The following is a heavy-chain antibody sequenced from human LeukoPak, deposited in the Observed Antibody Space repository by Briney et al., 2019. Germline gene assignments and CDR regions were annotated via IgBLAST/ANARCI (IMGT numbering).Heavy chain of an antibody. J-gene: IGHJ1*01. V-gene: IGHV3-15*01. D-gene: IGHD2-2*01. CDR2: IKSKTDGGTT. CDR3: TTVGYQLRNEYLQH. CDR1: GFTLSYAW. Sequence: PGGSLRLSCAASGFTLSYAWMSWVRPPPGRGLEWVGRIKSKTDGGTTDYGAIVKGRFTISGDDSKNTLYLQMNSLKTKRTAVYYCTTVGYQLRNEYLQHWGQGTLVTVSS.